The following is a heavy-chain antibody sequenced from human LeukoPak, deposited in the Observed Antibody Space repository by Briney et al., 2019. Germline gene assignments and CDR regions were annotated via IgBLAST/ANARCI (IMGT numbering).Heavy chain of an antibody. CDR3: ARDFAMIFGVVIGFDL. J-gene: IGHJ2*01. CDR1: GYTFTDFY. CDR2: INPNSGGT. Sequence: ASVKVSCKASGYTFTDFYIHWVRQAPGQGLEWMGRINPNSGGTNYAQKFQGRVTMTRDTSISTAYMELSRLRSDDTAVYYCARDFAMIFGVVIGFDLWGRGTLVTVSS. V-gene: IGHV1-2*06. D-gene: IGHD3-3*01.